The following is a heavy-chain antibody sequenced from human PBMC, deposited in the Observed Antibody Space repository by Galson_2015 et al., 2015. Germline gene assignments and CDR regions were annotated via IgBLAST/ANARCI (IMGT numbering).Heavy chain of an antibody. Sequence: SLRLSCAASGFTFSSYWMHWVRQAPGTGLVWVSRIKGDGSDIRHADSVKGRITMSRENTKKTLHLHMSNLGAEDTAVYFCVRDGDKYDFDFWGQGTLVTVSS. V-gene: IGHV3-74*01. D-gene: IGHD2-2*01. CDR1: GFTFSSYW. J-gene: IGHJ4*02. CDR2: IKGDGSDI. CDR3: VRDGDKYDFDF.